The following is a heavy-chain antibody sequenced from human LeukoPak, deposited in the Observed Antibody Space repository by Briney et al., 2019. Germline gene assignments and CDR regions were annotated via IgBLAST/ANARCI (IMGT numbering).Heavy chain of an antibody. J-gene: IGHJ4*02. CDR1: GDTFTNYA. D-gene: IGHD3-22*01. Sequence: ASVKVSCKASGDTFTNYAISWVRQAPGQGLEWIGGVIPFLGTSSYAQKFQGRVTITADKSTSTAYMDLSGLRSEDTAVYYCARDQGKSYFLDPRGYLIDFWGQGTLATVSS. CDR2: VIPFLGTS. V-gene: IGHV1-69*10. CDR3: ARDQGKSYFLDPRGYLIDF.